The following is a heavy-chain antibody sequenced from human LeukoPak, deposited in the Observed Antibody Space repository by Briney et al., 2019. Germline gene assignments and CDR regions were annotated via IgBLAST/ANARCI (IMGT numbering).Heavy chain of an antibody. J-gene: IGHJ4*02. V-gene: IGHV3-23*01. D-gene: IGHD2-2*01. CDR3: AKANWVSNADAVW. CDR2: ITGGGDT. CDR1: GFTFSTRA. Sequence: GGSLRLSCAASGFTFSTRAMSWVRQAPARGLEWVSSITGGGDTFYADSVKGRCTLPRDDSRNTVYLQLNNLSVDDTAVYYCAKANWVSNADAVWWGQGTLVTVSS.